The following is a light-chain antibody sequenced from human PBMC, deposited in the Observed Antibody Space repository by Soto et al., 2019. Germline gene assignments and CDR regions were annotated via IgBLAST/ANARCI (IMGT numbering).Light chain of an antibody. CDR2: YDN. Sequence: QSVLTQPPSASGTPGQRVTISCSGSNSNIGSNTVNWYQQLPGTAPKLLIYYDNLRPSGVPDRISGSKSGTSASLAISGLQSDDEADYYCSSYTASGVFGGGTKLTVL. CDR1: NSNIGSNT. V-gene: IGLV1-44*01. CDR3: SSYTASGV. J-gene: IGLJ3*02.